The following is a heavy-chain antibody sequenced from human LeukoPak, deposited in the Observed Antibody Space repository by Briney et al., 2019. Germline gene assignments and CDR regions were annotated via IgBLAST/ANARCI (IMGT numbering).Heavy chain of an antibody. CDR2: IGIDSGNT. CDR3: ARDHNYAFDN. CDR1: GFPFIEYS. V-gene: IGHV3-48*01. Sequence: GGSLRLSCTASGFPFIEYSMNWVRQAPGKGLGWISYIGIDSGNTKYADSVRGRFTISADKAKNALYLQMNSLRVEDTAVYYCARDHNYAFDNWGQGTLVSVAS. D-gene: IGHD1-1*01. J-gene: IGHJ4*02.